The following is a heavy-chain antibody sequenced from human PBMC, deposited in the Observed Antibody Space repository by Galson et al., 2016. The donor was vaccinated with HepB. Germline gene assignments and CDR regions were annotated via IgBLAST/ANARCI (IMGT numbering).Heavy chain of an antibody. J-gene: IGHJ6*02. CDR1: GFTFSSCW. V-gene: IGHV3-7*01. D-gene: IGHD4-17*01. Sequence: SLRLSCAASGFTFSSCWMTWVRQAPGKGLEWVANIKQDGSEKYYVDSVKGRFTISRNNGKNSLYLQMNSLRAEDTAVYYCAREGLSDYGDYKYYYYALDVWGQGTTVTVSS. CDR2: IKQDGSEK. CDR3: AREGLSDYGDYKYYYYALDV.